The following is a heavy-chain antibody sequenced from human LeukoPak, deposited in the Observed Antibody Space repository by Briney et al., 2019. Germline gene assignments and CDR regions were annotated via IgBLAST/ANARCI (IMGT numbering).Heavy chain of an antibody. V-gene: IGHV1-69*05. Sequence: SVKVSCKASGGTFSSYAISWVRQAPGQGREWMGRIIPIFGTANYAQKFQGRVTITTDESTSTAYMELSSLRSEATAAYYCAIERTTVTDYWGQGTLVTVSS. CDR1: GGTFSSYA. CDR2: IIPIFGTA. CDR3: AIERTTVTDY. D-gene: IGHD4-17*01. J-gene: IGHJ4*02.